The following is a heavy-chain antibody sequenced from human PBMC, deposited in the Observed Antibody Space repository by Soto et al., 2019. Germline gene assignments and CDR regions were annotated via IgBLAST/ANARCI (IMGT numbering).Heavy chain of an antibody. CDR2: INHSGST. CDR1: GGSFSGYY. V-gene: IGHV4-34*01. Sequence: SETLSLTCAVYGGSFSGYYWSWIRQPPGKGLEWIGEINHSGSTNYNPSLKSRVTISVDTSKNQFSLKLSSVTAADTAVYYCARGSDFWSRYYGYYYYGMDVWGQGTTLTVSS. D-gene: IGHD3-3*01. J-gene: IGHJ6*02. CDR3: ARGSDFWSRYYGYYYYGMDV.